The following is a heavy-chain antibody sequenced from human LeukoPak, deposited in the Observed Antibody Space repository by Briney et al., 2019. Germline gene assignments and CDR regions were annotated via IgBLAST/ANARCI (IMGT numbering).Heavy chain of an antibody. J-gene: IGHJ6*04. Sequence: GGSLRLSCSASGFTFSNYVMTWVRQAPGKGLEWVSTISSSGGSTNYADSVKGRFTISRDNAKNSLYLQMNSLRAEDTAVYYCARDSNEYSSPPDVWGKGPTVTVSS. CDR1: GFTFSNYV. D-gene: IGHD6-13*01. CDR2: ISSSGGST. V-gene: IGHV3-23*01. CDR3: ARDSNEYSSPPDV.